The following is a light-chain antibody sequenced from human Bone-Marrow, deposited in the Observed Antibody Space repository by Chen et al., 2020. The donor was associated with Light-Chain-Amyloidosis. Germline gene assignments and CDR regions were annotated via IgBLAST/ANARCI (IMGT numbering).Light chain of an antibody. CDR1: NIGSTS. V-gene: IGLV3-21*02. J-gene: IGLJ3*02. CDR3: QVMDRSSDRPV. Sequence: SYVLTQPSSVSVAPGQTATIACGGNNIGSTSVHWYQQTPGQAPLLVVEDDSDWPSGIPERLSGSNSGNTATLPISRVEAGDESGYYCQVMDRSSDRPVFGGGTDLTVL. CDR2: DDS.